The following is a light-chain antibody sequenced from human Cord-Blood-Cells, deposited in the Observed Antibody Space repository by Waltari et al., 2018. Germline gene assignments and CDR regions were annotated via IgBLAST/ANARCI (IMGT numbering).Light chain of an antibody. CDR3: MQALQTPYT. Sequence: DIVMIQSPLSLPVTPGEPASLSSRSSQSLLHSNGYNYLDWYLQKPGQSPQLLIYLGSNRASGVPDRFSGSGSGTDFTLKISRVEAEDVGVYYCMQALQTPYTFGQGTKLEIK. V-gene: IGKV2-28*01. CDR1: QSLLHSNGYNY. CDR2: LGS. J-gene: IGKJ2*01.